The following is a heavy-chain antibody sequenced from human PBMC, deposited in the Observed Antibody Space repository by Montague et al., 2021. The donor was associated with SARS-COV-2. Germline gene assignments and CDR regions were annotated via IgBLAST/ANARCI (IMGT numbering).Heavy chain of an antibody. V-gene: IGHV2-70*01. J-gene: IGHJ2*01. CDR3: ARIFPPSHLGGCPDWYFDD. Sequence: PALVKPTQTLTLTCTLSGLSVSTSGMCVGWIRQPPGKALEWLALIDWDDDEYYRPSLKTRLTISKDTSKNQVVLTMTNMDPADTATFFCARIFPPSHLGGCPDWYFDDWGRGTLVTVS. CDR2: IDWDDDE. CDR1: GLSVSTSGMC. D-gene: IGHD3-16*01.